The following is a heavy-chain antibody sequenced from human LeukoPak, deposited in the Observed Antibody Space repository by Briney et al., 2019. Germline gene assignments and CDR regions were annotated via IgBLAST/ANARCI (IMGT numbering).Heavy chain of an antibody. CDR3: ARARYSSGWYLVDWFDP. V-gene: IGHV1-2*02. CDR2: INPNSGGT. CDR1: GYTFTGYY. Sequence: ASVKVSCKASGYTFTGYYMHWVRQAPGQGLEWMGWINPNSGGTNYAQKFQGRVTMTRDTSISTAYMELSRLRSDDTAVYYCARARYSSGWYLVDWFDPWGQGTLVTVSS. J-gene: IGHJ5*02. D-gene: IGHD6-19*01.